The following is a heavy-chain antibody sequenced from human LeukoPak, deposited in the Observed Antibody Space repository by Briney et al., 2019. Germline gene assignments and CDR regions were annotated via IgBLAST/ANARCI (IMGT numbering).Heavy chain of an antibody. D-gene: IGHD2-2*01. CDR2: IYYSGST. Sequence: SETLSLTCTVPGGSISISSYYWGWIRQPPGKGLEWIGSIYYSGSTYYNPSLKSRVTISVDTSKNQFSLKLSPVTAADTAVYYCARPAEKYCSSTSCFDFDYWGQGTLVTVSS. CDR3: ARPAEKYCSSTSCFDFDY. V-gene: IGHV4-39*01. CDR1: GGSISISSYY. J-gene: IGHJ4*02.